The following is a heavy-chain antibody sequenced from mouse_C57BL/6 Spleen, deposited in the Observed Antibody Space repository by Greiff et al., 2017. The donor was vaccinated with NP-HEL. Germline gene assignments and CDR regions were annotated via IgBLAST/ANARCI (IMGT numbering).Heavy chain of an antibody. CDR2: ISYDGSN. D-gene: IGHD1-1*02. V-gene: IGHV3-6*01. J-gene: IGHJ2*01. CDR3: ARGGGPFDY. CDR1: GYSITSGYY. Sequence: EVKLQESGPGLVKPSQSLSLTCSVTGYSITSGYYWNWIRQFPGNKLEWMGYISYDGSNNYNPSLKNRISITRDTSKNQFFLKLNSVTTEDTATYYCARGGGPFDYWGQGTTLTVSS.